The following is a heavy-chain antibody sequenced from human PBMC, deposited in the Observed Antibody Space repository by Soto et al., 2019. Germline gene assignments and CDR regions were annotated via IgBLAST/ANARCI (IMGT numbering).Heavy chain of an antibody. CDR1: GGTFSPYT. Sequence: QVQLVQSGAEVKKPGSSVKVSCKASGGTFSPYTVNWVRQAPAQGLEWRGRIIPFLGVTNYAQKFQARVTLTADTSTTAAYRELSGLRFEDTAVYYCARDWESTVSTWSFGAFWGRGTLVTVSS. CDR3: ARDWESTVSTWSFGAF. CDR2: IIPFLGVT. V-gene: IGHV1-69*08. J-gene: IGHJ4*02. D-gene: IGHD3-10*01.